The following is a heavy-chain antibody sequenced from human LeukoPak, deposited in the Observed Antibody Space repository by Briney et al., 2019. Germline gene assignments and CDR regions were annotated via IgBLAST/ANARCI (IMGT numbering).Heavy chain of an antibody. CDR2: INPNSGGT. D-gene: IGHD3-22*01. J-gene: IGHJ4*02. CDR1: GYTFTGYY. Sequence: ASVKVSCKASGYTFTGYYMHWVRQAPGQGLEWMGWINPNSGGTNYAQKFQGRVTMTRDTSISTAYMELSRLRSDDTAVYYCARVDTMIVVVFGYWGQGTLVTVSS. V-gene: IGHV1-2*02. CDR3: ARVDTMIVVVFGY.